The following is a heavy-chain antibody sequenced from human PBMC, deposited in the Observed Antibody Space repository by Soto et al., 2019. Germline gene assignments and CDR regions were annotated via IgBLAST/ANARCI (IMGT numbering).Heavy chain of an antibody. V-gene: IGHV4-30-4*01. CDR2: IHYRGKT. J-gene: IGHJ4*02. CDR1: GGSINSGGYY. Sequence: QVQLQESGPGLVKPSETLSLTCNVSGGSINSGGYYWGWIRQHPGKGLEWIGYIHYRGKTSYNPSLKNRGSLTLGTSWHHLSLKLTSVTAADSAGYYCTRFRDSFGFGSWGQGTLVTVSS. D-gene: IGHD2-21*01. CDR3: TRFRDSFGFGS.